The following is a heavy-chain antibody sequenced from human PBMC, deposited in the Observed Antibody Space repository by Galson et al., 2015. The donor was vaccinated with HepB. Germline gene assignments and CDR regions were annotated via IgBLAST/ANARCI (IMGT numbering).Heavy chain of an antibody. D-gene: IGHD2-15*01. CDR3: ARGYCSGAGCPPDY. V-gene: IGHV3-30-3*01. J-gene: IGHJ4*02. CDR2: ISFDGSNK. Sequence: SLRLSCAASGFTFSNYAIYWVRQAPGKGLEWVAVISFDGSNKYYAESVKGRFTISRDNHKNMVYLQMNSLRAEDTAVYYCARGYCSGAGCPPDYWGQGTLVTVSS. CDR1: GFTFSNYA.